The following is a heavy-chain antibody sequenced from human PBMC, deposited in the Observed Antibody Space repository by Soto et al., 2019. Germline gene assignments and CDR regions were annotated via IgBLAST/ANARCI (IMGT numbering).Heavy chain of an antibody. J-gene: IGHJ6*02. CDR3: ARVSLRLGYCSSTSCPARTYYYYYGMDV. Sequence: ASVKVSCKASGYTFTSYGISWVRQAPGQGLEWMGWISAYNGNTNYAQKLQGRVTMTTDTSTSTAYMELRSLRSDDTAVYYCARVSLRLGYCSSTSCPARTYYYYYGMDVWG. CDR2: ISAYNGNT. D-gene: IGHD2-2*01. CDR1: GYTFTSYG. V-gene: IGHV1-18*01.